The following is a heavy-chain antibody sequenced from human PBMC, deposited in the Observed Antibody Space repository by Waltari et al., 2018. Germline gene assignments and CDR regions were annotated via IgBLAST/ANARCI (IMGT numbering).Heavy chain of an antibody. Sequence: QLQLQESGPGLVKPSETLSLTCTVSGGSISSSSYYWGWIRQPPGKGREWIGSIYYMGCPAYNPALKRRVTISVDTSKIQFSRKLSSVTAADTAVYYCAQMEGAYCGGDCYAFDIWGQGTMVTVSS. CDR2: IYYMGCP. CDR1: GGSISSSSYY. CDR3: AQMEGAYCGGDCYAFDI. V-gene: IGHV4-39*07. J-gene: IGHJ3*02. D-gene: IGHD2-21*01.